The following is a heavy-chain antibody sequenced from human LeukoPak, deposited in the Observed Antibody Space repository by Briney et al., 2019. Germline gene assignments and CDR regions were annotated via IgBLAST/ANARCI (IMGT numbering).Heavy chain of an antibody. D-gene: IGHD6-19*01. J-gene: IGHJ4*02. CDR3: ATRTGWQWLVRGALDY. CDR2: FDPEDGET. CDR1: GYTLTELS. Sequence: GASVKVSCKVSGYTLTELSMHWVRQAPGKGLEWMGGFDPEDGETIYAQKFQGRVTMTEDTSTDTAYMELSSLRSEDTAVYYCATRTGWQWLVRGALDYWGQGTLVTVSS. V-gene: IGHV1-24*01.